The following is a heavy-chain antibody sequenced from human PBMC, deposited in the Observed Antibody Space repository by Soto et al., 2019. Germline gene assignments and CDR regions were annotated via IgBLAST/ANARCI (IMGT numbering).Heavy chain of an antibody. CDR1: GGSISSYY. V-gene: IGHV4-59*01. Sequence: LSLTCTVSGGSISSYYWSWIRQPPGKGLEWIGYIYFRGTTNYNPSLKSRVTMSADTSKNQFSLKLSSVTAADTAVYYCARDNPRFSAFDYWGQGTLVTVSS. CDR2: IYFRGTT. J-gene: IGHJ4*02. CDR3: ARDNPRFSAFDY. D-gene: IGHD6-25*01.